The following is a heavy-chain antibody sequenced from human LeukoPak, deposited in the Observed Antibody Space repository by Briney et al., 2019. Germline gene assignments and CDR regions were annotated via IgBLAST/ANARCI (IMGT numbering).Heavy chain of an antibody. D-gene: IGHD3/OR15-3a*01. V-gene: IGHV4-30-4*01. CDR1: GGSISSGDYY. CDR3: ASTPRTGLFDY. Sequence: SETLSLTCTVSGGSISSGDYYWSWIRQPPGKGLEWIGYIYYSGSTYYNPSLKSRVTISVDTSKNQFSLKLSSVTAADTAVYYCASTPRTGLFDYWGQGTLVTVSS. CDR2: IYYSGST. J-gene: IGHJ4*02.